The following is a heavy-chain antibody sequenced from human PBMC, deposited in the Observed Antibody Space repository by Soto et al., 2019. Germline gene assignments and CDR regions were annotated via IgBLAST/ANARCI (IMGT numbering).Heavy chain of an antibody. J-gene: IGHJ4*02. CDR1: GFTFSTYS. Sequence: PGGSLRLSCAASGFTFSTYSMNWVRQAPGKGLEWVSYISSSSSTIFYTDSVKGRFTVSRDNAKNSLYLQMNSLRVEDTAVYYCAKGGRQWLVTSDFNYWGQGALVTVSS. CDR2: ISSSSSTI. D-gene: IGHD6-19*01. V-gene: IGHV3-48*01. CDR3: AKGGRQWLVTSDFNY.